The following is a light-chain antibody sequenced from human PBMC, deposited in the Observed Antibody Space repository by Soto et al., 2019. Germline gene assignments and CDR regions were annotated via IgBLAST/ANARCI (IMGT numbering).Light chain of an antibody. J-gene: IGLJ1*01. CDR1: SSDGGGYNY. V-gene: IGLV2-14*01. Sequence: QSVLTEPAAVSGSPGQAITISCTGTSSDGGGYNYVSWYQQHPGKAPKLMIYQVSNRPSGVSNRFSGSKSGNTASLTISGLQAEDEADYYCSSYTSSSTHVFGTGTKVTV. CDR3: SSYTSSSTHV. CDR2: QVS.